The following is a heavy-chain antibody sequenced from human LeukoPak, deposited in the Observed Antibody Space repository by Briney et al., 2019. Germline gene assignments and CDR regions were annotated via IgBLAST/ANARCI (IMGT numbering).Heavy chain of an antibody. D-gene: IGHD3-10*01. CDR2: IWYDGSNK. CDR3: AREGLLRSYYFDY. CDR1: GFTFSSYG. Sequence: GRSLRLSCAASGFTFSSYGMHWVRQAPGKGLEWVAVIWYDGSNKYYADSVKGRFTISRDNSKNTLYLQTNSLRAEDTAVYYCAREGLLRSYYFDYWGQGTLVTVSS. J-gene: IGHJ4*02. V-gene: IGHV3-33*01.